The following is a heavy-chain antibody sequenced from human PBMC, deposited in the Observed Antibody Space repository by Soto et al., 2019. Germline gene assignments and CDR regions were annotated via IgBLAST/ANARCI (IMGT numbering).Heavy chain of an antibody. J-gene: IGHJ5*02. CDR3: ARVYGTMVQGAWFDP. D-gene: IGHD3-10*01. CDR2: IYYSGST. CDR1: GGSISSYY. V-gene: IGHV4-59*01. Sequence: SETLSLTCTVSGGSISSYYWSWIRQPPGKGLEWIGYIYYSGSTNYNPSLKSRVTISVDTSKNQFSLKLSSVTAADTAVYYCARVYGTMVQGAWFDPWSQGTLVTVSS.